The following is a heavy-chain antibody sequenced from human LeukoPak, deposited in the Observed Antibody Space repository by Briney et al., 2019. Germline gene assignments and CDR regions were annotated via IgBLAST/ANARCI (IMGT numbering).Heavy chain of an antibody. V-gene: IGHV4-34*12. CDR1: GGSFSGYY. D-gene: IGHD3-9*01. CDR3: ARRHYEILSGYPS. CDR2: IIHSGSP. J-gene: IGHJ4*02. Sequence: SETLSLTCAVYGGSFSGYYWSWLRQPPGKGLEWIGEIIHSGSPNYNPSLKSRVTMSIDTSKNQFSLNLSSVTAADTAVYYCARRHYEILSGYPSWGQGILVTVSS.